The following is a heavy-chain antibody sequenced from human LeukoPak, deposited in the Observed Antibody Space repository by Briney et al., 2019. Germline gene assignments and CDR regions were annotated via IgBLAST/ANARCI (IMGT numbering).Heavy chain of an antibody. J-gene: IGHJ4*02. CDR3: AKGFHFRGVVAAFDYFDY. CDR1: GFTFSSYA. Sequence: GGSLRLSCAASGFTFSSYAMSWVRQAPGKGLEWVSAISGSGGSTYYADSVKGRFTISRDNSKNTLYLQMNSLRAEDTAVYYCAKGFHFRGVVAAFDYFDYWGQGTLVTVSS. V-gene: IGHV3-23*01. CDR2: ISGSGGST. D-gene: IGHD2-15*01.